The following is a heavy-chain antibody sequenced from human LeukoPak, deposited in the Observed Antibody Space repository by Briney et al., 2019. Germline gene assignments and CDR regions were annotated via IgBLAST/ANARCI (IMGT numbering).Heavy chain of an antibody. CDR1: GYTFTSYD. D-gene: IGHD3-16*01. CDR2: MNPNSGNT. Sequence: ASVKVSCKASGYTFTSYDINWVRQATGQGLEWMGWMNPNSGNTGYAQKFQGRVTMTRNTSISTAYMELSSLRSEDTAVYYCARDWRGRRGNWFDPWGQGTLVTVSS. V-gene: IGHV1-8*01. CDR3: ARDWRGRRGNWFDP. J-gene: IGHJ5*02.